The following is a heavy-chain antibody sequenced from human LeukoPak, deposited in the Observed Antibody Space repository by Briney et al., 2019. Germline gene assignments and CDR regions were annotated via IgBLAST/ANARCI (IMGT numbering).Heavy chain of an antibody. D-gene: IGHD7-27*01. CDR1: GGSISSSSYY. CDR3: ARLNWGSSHYYGMDV. J-gene: IGHJ6*02. Sequence: PSETLSLTCTVSGGSISSSSYYWGWIRQPPGKGLEWIGSIYYSGSTYYNPSLKSRVTISVDTSKNQFSLKLSSVTAADTAVYYCARLNWGSSHYYGMDVWGQGTTVTVSS. CDR2: IYYSGST. V-gene: IGHV4-39*01.